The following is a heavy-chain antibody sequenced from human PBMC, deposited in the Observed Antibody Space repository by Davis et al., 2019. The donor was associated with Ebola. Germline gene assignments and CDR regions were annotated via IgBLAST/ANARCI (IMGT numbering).Heavy chain of an antibody. CDR3: ARGYYLLEY. CDR1: GGSFSGYY. J-gene: IGHJ4*01. D-gene: IGHD1-26*01. V-gene: IGHV4-34*01. Sequence: MPSETLSLTCAVYGGSFSGYYWSWIRQPPGKGLEWIGEINHSGSTNYNPSLKSRVTISVDTSKNQFSLKVNSVTAADTAMYYCARGYYLLEYWGHGRLVTVSS. CDR2: INHSGST.